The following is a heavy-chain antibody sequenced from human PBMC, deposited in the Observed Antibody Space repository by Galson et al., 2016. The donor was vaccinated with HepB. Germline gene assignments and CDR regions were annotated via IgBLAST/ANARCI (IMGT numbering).Heavy chain of an antibody. V-gene: IGHV4-39*01. D-gene: IGHD5-18*01. CDR3: ASSHPRTAYFNF. CDR1: GVSISSSTLY. J-gene: IGHJ4*02. Sequence: SETLSLTCTVSGVSISSSTLYWGWIRQPPGKGLEWIGRMHHSGSTDYNPSLKSRVTISVDTSKSQLSVELTSVTAADTAVYYWASSHPRTAYFNFWGQGTLVTVSS. CDR2: MHHSGST.